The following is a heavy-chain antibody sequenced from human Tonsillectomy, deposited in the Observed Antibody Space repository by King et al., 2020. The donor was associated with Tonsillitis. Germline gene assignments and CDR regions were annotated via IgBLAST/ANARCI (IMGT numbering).Heavy chain of an antibody. J-gene: IGHJ3*02. Sequence: VQLVESGGGLVQPGGSLRLSCAASGFTFSDHYMDWVRQAPGKGLEWIGRARNKVHRYTTEYAASVKGRFTISRDDSKNSLYLQMNSLKTEDTAVYYCARGAYCSGGACYSCLDMWGQGKMVTVSS. CDR2: ARNKVHRYTT. CDR1: GFTFSDHY. D-gene: IGHD2-15*01. V-gene: IGHV3-72*01. CDR3: ARGAYCSGGACYSCLDM.